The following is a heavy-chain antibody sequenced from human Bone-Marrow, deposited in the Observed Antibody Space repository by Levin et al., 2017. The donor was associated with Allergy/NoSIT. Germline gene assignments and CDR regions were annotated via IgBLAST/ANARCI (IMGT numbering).Heavy chain of an antibody. CDR3: MTTSTMITFGGVIARRNVDY. CDR1: GFTFSDAW. J-gene: IGHJ4*02. CDR2: IKSKPDGGTT. V-gene: IGHV3-15*01. D-gene: IGHD3-16*02. Sequence: GESLKISCAASGFTFSDAWMSWVRQAPGKGLEWVGRIKSKPDGGTTDYAAPVKGRFTISRDDSKNTLYLQMNSLETEDTAVYYCMTTSTMITFGGVIARRNVDYWGQGTLVTVSS.